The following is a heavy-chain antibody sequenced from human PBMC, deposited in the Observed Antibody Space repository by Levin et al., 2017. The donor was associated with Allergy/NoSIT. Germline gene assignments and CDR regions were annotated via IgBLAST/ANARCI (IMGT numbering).Heavy chain of an antibody. Sequence: GESLKISCAASGFTVSSNYMSWVRQAPGKGLEWVSVIYSGGSTYYADSVKGRFTISRDNSKNTLYLQMNSLRAEDTAVYYCARSHYDSSGYYRPYYYGMDVWGQGTTVTVSS. D-gene: IGHD3-22*01. V-gene: IGHV3-53*01. CDR2: IYSGGST. CDR3: ARSHYDSSGYYRPYYYGMDV. CDR1: GFTVSSNY. J-gene: IGHJ6*02.